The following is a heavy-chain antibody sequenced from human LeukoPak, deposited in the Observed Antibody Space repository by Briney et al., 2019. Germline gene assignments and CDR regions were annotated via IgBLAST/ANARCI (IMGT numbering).Heavy chain of an antibody. CDR1: GFTFSNYW. CDR2: INQDGSAK. Sequence: GGSLRLSCAASGFTFSNYWMNWVRQAPGKELEWVANINQDGSAKYYVDSVKGRFTFSRDNAMNSLFLQMNSLRAEDTAVYYCARDVHGGAFDYWGQGTLVTVSS. CDR3: ARDVHGGAFDY. V-gene: IGHV3-7*01. D-gene: IGHD4-23*01. J-gene: IGHJ4*02.